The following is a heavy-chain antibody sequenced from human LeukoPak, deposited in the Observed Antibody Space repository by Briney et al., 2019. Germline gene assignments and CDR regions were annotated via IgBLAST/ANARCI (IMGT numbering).Heavy chain of an antibody. CDR2: ISSSGSTI. J-gene: IGHJ5*02. D-gene: IGHD6-13*01. Sequence: GGSLRLSCAASGFTFSDYYMSWIRQAPGKGLEWVSYISSSGSTIYYADSVKGRFTISRDNAKNSLYLQMNSLRAEDTAVYYCARDSGPKSIAAAGTSDWFDPWGQGTLVTVSS. V-gene: IGHV3-11*01. CDR1: GFTFSDYY. CDR3: ARDSGPKSIAAAGTSDWFDP.